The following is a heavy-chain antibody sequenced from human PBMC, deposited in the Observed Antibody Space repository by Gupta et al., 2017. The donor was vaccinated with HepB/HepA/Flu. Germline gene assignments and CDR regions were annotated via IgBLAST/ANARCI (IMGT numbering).Heavy chain of an antibody. V-gene: IGHV4-34*01. D-gene: IGHD6-6*01. Sequence: QVQLQQWGAGLLKPSETPSLTCAVYGGSFSCYYWSWIRQPPGKGLEWIGEINHSGSTNYNPSLKSRVTISVDTSKNQFSLKLSSVTAADTAVYYCARGRPRLLPIHVARPFDYWGQGTLVTVSS. CDR2: INHSGST. J-gene: IGHJ4*02. CDR1: GGSFSCYY. CDR3: ARGRPRLLPIHVARPFDY.